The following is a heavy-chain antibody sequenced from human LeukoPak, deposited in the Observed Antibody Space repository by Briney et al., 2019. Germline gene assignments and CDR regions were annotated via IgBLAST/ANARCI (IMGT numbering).Heavy chain of an antibody. J-gene: IGHJ4*02. Sequence: SETLSLTCTVSGYSISSGYYWGWIRQPPGKGLEWIGSIYHSGSTYYNPSLKSRVTISVDTPKNQFSLKLSSVTAADTAVYYCARRGELPQHFDYWGQGTLVTVSS. CDR1: GYSISSGYY. CDR2: IYHSGST. D-gene: IGHD1-26*01. V-gene: IGHV4-38-2*02. CDR3: ARRGELPQHFDY.